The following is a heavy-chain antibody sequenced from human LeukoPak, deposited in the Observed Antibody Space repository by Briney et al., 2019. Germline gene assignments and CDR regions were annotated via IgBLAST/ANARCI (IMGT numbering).Heavy chain of an antibody. Sequence: GGSLRLSCAASGFTFSSTSMSWVRQAPGKGLEWVSAISGSGGSTYYADSVKGRFTISRDNSKNTLYLQMNSLRAEDTAVYYCAKDISGYSYGTTDYWGQGTLVTVSS. D-gene: IGHD5-18*01. J-gene: IGHJ4*02. CDR3: AKDISGYSYGTTDY. V-gene: IGHV3-23*01. CDR2: ISGSGGST. CDR1: GFTFSSTS.